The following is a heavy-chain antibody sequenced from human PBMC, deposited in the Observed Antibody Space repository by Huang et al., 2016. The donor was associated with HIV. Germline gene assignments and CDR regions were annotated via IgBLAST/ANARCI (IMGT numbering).Heavy chain of an antibody. D-gene: IGHD3-9*01. V-gene: IGHV7-4-1*02. CDR1: GYTFTTYS. CDR2: INTKTGKP. J-gene: IGHJ4*02. CDR3: ARYRLTGTFLDS. Sequence: QVQLVQSGSELRKPGASVKVSCKASGYTFTTYSLIWVRQAPGQGLEWMGLINTKTGKPTDAQGFTGRFVFSLDTTVNTAYLQISSLKTDDTAKYFCARYRLTGTFLDSWGQGTQVTVSS.